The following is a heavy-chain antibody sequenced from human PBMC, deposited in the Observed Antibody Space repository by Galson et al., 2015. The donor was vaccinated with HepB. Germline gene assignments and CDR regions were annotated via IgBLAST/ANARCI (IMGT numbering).Heavy chain of an antibody. V-gene: IGHV3-21*01. CDR2: ISSSSSYI. D-gene: IGHD2-2*01. CDR3: ARDLGPYCSSTSCSQGDAFDI. Sequence: SLRLSCAASGFTFSSYSMNWVRQAPGKGLEWVSSISSSSSYIYYADSVKGRFTISRDNAKNSLYLQMNSLRAEDTAVYYCARDLGPYCSSTSCSQGDAFDIWGQGTMVTVSS. J-gene: IGHJ3*02. CDR1: GFTFSSYS.